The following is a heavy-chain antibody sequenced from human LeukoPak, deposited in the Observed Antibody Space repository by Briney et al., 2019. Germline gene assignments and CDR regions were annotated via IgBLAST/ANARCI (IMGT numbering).Heavy chain of an antibody. CDR3: ARADYYDSSVPKFDY. V-gene: IGHV1-18*01. Sequence: GASVKVSCKASGYTFTSYGISWVRQAPGQGLEWMGWISAYNGNTNYAQKLQGRVTMTTDTSTSTAYMGLRSLRSDDTAVYYCARADYYDSSVPKFDYWGQGTLVTVSS. J-gene: IGHJ4*02. CDR2: ISAYNGNT. D-gene: IGHD3-22*01. CDR1: GYTFTSYG.